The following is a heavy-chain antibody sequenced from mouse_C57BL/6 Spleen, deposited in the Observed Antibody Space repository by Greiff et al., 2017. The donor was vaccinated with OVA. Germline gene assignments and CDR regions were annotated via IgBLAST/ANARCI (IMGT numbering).Heavy chain of an antibody. J-gene: IGHJ3*01. CDR3: ARGGDLAWFAY. Sequence: EVQLQQSGAELVKPGASVKLSCTASGFNIKDYYMHWVKQRTEQGLEWIGRIDPEDGETKYAPKFKGKATITADTASNTAYLQLSSLTSEDTDVNKCARGGDLAWFAYWGQGTLVTVSA. CDR1: GFNIKDYY. D-gene: IGHD3-3*01. V-gene: IGHV14-2*01. CDR2: IDPEDGET.